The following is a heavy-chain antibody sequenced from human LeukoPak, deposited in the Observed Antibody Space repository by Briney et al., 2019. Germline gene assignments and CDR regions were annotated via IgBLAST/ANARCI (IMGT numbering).Heavy chain of an antibody. CDR2: IFGSGDVT. J-gene: IGHJ6*03. D-gene: IGHD3-3*01. CDR1: GFSFSTYT. CDR3: AKRLGFWSGYPLDDYYYYMDV. Sequence: GGSLRLSCAGSGFSFSTYTMNWVRQAPGKGLEWVSGIFGSGDVTYYADSVKGRFTTSRDNSKNTVYLQMNSLRAEDTAVYYCAKRLGFWSGYPLDDYYYYMDVWGKGTTVTVSS. V-gene: IGHV3-23*01.